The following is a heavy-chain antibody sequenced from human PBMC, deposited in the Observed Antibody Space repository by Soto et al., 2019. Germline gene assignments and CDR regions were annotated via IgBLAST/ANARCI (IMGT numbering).Heavy chain of an antibody. D-gene: IGHD3-3*01. CDR2: IRSKAYGGTT. Sequence: GGSLRLSCTASGFTFGDYAMSWVRQAPGKGLEWVGFIRSKAYGGTTEYAASVKGRFTISRDDSKSIAYLQMNSLETEDTAVYYCTRDQGFLEWLLYPESYYYYGMDVWGQGTTVTVSS. V-gene: IGHV3-49*04. CDR3: TRDQGFLEWLLYPESYYYYGMDV. CDR1: GFTFGDYA. J-gene: IGHJ6*02.